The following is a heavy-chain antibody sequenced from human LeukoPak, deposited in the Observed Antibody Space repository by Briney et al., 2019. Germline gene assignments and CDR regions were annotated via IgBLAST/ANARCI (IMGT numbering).Heavy chain of an antibody. V-gene: IGHV1-2*02. CDR3: ARDLNIFGVVSYYFDY. CDR2: ISPNSGGT. D-gene: IGHD3-3*02. J-gene: IGHJ4*02. Sequence: ASVKVSCKASGYTFTSYDINWVRQAPGQGLEWMGWISPNSGGTNYAQKFQGRVTMTRDTSISTAYMELSRLRSGDTAVYYCARDLNIFGVVSYYFDYWGQGTLVTVSS. CDR1: GYTFTSYD.